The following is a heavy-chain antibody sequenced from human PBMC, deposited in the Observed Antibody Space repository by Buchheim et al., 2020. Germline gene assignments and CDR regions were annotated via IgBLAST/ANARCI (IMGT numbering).Heavy chain of an antibody. CDR3: AKKGDYCSTTSCYIFDP. V-gene: IGHV1-8*01. D-gene: IGHD2-2*01. Sequence: QVQLVQSGAEVKKPGASVKVSCKASGYTFTSYDINWVRQASGQGPEWMGWMNPSSGHPGYAQKFQGRVTMTRNTSINTAYMELSSLRSEDTAMYYCAKKGDYCSTTSCYIFDPWGQGTL. J-gene: IGHJ5*02. CDR1: GYTFTSYD. CDR2: MNPSSGHP.